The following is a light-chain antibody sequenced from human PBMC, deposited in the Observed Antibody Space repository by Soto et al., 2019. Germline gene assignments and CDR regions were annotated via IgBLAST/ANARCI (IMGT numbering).Light chain of an antibody. CDR1: NSNIGSND. Sequence: QSVLTQPPSVSGTPGQTITISCSGSNSNIGSNDVDWYQQVPGTAPELVIYKNIQRPSWVLDRLSGSTSGASAALVASARQSADEADYYCAVWVDSMNAPVFGGGTKLTVL. CDR3: AVWVDSMNAPV. J-gene: IGLJ2*01. V-gene: IGLV1-44*01. CDR2: KNI.